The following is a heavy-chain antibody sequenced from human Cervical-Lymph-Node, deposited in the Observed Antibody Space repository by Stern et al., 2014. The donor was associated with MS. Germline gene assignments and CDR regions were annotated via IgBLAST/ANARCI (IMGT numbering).Heavy chain of an antibody. CDR3: AKAGSSAGTEYYFEY. D-gene: IGHD6-13*01. J-gene: IGHJ4*02. V-gene: IGHV3-30*18. CDR1: GFSFSSSG. CDR2: ISYDGSNK. Sequence: VQLVESGGGVVQPGRSLRLSCAASGFSFSSSGMHWVRQAPGKGPAWVAIISYDGSNKYYVDSVKGRFTISRDNAWNTVHLQMNSLRPEDSAVYYCAKAGSSAGTEYYFEYWGQGALVTVSS.